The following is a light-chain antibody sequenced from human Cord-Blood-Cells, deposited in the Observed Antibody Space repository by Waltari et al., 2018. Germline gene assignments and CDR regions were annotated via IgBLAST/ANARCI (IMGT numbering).Light chain of an antibody. Sequence: QSALTQPASVSGSPGQSITISCTGTSSDVGGYNYVSWYQQHPGKAPKLMIYEVSKRPSGVSNRFLGSKSGNTASLTISGLQAEDEADYYCSSYTSSSTRVFGGGTKLTVL. J-gene: IGLJ2*01. CDR3: SSYTSSSTRV. CDR2: EVS. CDR1: SSDVGGYNY. V-gene: IGLV2-14*01.